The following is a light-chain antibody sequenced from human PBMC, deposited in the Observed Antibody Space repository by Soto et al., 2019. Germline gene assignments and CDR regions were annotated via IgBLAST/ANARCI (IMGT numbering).Light chain of an antibody. CDR3: QQYNTWPPYT. CDR2: VAS. Sequence: EIMMTQSTATLSVSPGERATLSCRASQSVSSNLAWYQQKPGQAPRLLIYVASTRATGIPARFSGSGSGTEFTLTISSLQCEDVAVYYCQQYNTWPPYTLGQGTKLEIK. J-gene: IGKJ2*01. V-gene: IGKV3-15*01. CDR1: QSVSSN.